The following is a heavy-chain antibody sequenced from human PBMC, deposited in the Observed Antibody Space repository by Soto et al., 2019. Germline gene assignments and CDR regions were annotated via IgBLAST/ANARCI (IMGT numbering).Heavy chain of an antibody. V-gene: IGHV1-69*01. CDR1: GGTFSSYA. J-gene: IGHJ6*02. CDR2: IIPIFGTA. Sequence: QVQLVQSGAEVKKPGSSVKVSCKASGGTFSSYAISWVRQAPGQGLEWMGGIIPIFGTANYAQKFQGRVTITADESTSTAYIELSSLRSEDTAVYYCARPNHISDYGSGIYYQGPHPDPRYYYYYCMDVWGQGTTVTVSS. CDR3: ARPNHISDYGSGIYYQGPHPDPRYYYYYCMDV. D-gene: IGHD3-10*01.